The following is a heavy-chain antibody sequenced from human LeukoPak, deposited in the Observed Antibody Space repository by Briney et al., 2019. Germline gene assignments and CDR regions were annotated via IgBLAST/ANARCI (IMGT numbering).Heavy chain of an antibody. D-gene: IGHD3-3*01. J-gene: IGHJ4*02. Sequence: GASVKVSCKASGYTFTSYGISWVRQAPGQGLEWMGWISAYNGNTNYAQKLQGRVIMTTDTSTSTAYMELRSLRSDDTAVYYCARAIYDFWSGYYMDYFDYWGQGTLVTVSS. CDR2: ISAYNGNT. V-gene: IGHV1-18*01. CDR1: GYTFTSYG. CDR3: ARAIYDFWSGYYMDYFDY.